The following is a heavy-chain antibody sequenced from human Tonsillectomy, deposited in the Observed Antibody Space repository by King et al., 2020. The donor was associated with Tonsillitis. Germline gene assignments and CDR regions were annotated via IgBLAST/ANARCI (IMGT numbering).Heavy chain of an antibody. CDR2: ISGSGGST. Sequence: VQLVESGGGLVQPGGSLRLSFAASGFSFSSYAMSWVRQAPGKGLEWVSAISGSGGSTFYAESVKGRFTISRDNSKKTLYLQMNSLRVEDTAVYYCAVTGVPNYYYYYGMDVWGQGTTATVSS. V-gene: IGHV3-23*04. D-gene: IGHD3-9*01. CDR1: GFSFSSYA. CDR3: AVTGVPNYYYYYGMDV. J-gene: IGHJ6*02.